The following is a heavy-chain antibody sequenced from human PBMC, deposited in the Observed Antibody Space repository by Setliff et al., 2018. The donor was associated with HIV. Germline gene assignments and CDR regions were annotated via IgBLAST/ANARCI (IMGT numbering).Heavy chain of an antibody. J-gene: IGHJ4*02. Sequence: ASVKVSCKASGYTFTNNFIHWVRQAPGQGLEWMGWISPYDAARKISQKFRGRVSLTTDTSINTAYMELSSLTSEDTAVYFCAREYPRVAGPTPYYFDYWGQGTLVTVSS. CDR1: GYTFTNNF. CDR3: AREYPRVAGPTPYYFDY. V-gene: IGHV1-2*02. D-gene: IGHD2-15*01. CDR2: ISPYDAAR.